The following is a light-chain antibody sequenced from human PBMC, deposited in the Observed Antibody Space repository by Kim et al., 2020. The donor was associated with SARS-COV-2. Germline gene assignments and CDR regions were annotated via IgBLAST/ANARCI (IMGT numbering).Light chain of an antibody. V-gene: IGKV3-11*01. CDR3: QQRSNWQYT. CDR2: DAS. J-gene: IGKJ2*01. CDR1: QSVSSY. Sequence: SRGERATLSCRASQSVSSYLAWYQQKPGQAPRLLIYDASSRATGSPVRFNGSGSGTDFTLTISGLEPEDFAVYYCQQRSNWQYTFGQGTKLEIK.